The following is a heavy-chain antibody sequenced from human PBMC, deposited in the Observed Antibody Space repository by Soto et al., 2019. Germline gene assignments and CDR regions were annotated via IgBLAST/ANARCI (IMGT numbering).Heavy chain of an antibody. V-gene: IGHV3-23*01. CDR2: ISGSGGST. D-gene: IGHD1-26*01. CDR3: AKDKLAPTGAFDI. Sequence: PGGSLRLSCAASGFTFSTYAMSWVRQAPGKGLEWVSGISGSGGSTYYADSVKGRFTISRDNSKNTLYLQMNSLRAEDTAVYYCAKDKLAPTGAFDIWGQGTTVTVSS. J-gene: IGHJ3*02. CDR1: GFTFSTYA.